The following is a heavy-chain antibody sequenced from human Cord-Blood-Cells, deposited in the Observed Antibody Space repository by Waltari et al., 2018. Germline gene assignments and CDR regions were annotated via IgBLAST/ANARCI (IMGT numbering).Heavy chain of an antibody. Sequence: QVQLQESGPGLVKPSETLSLTCAVSVYSISSGYYWGWIRQPPGKGLEWIGSIYHSGSTYYNPSLKSRVTISVDTAKNQVSLKLSAVTAADTAVYYCARDPILILNAFDIWGQGTMVTVSS. D-gene: IGHD3-9*01. CDR3: ARDPILILNAFDI. CDR2: IYHSGST. J-gene: IGHJ3*02. V-gene: IGHV4-38-2*02. CDR1: VYSISSGYY.